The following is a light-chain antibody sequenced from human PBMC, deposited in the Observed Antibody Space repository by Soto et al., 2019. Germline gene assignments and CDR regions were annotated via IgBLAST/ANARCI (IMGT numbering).Light chain of an antibody. CDR1: QGIRND. Sequence: AIQMTQSPSSLSASVGDRVTITCRASQGIRNDLGWYQQKPGKAPKLLIYAASSLQSGVPSRFSGSGSGTDFALTISSLQPEDFATYYCQQDYNYPLTFGGGTKVEIK. V-gene: IGKV1-6*01. CDR3: QQDYNYPLT. CDR2: AAS. J-gene: IGKJ4*01.